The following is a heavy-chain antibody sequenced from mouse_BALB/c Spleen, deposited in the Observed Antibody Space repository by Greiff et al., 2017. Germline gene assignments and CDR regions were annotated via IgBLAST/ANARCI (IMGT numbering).Heavy chain of an antibody. Sequence: QVQLKESGPGILQPSQTLSLTCSFSGFSLSTSGMSVGWIRQPSGKGLEWLAHIWWNDDKYYNPALKSRLTISKDTSNNQVFLKIASVVTADTATYYCARMRAYYGKKDAMDYWGQGTSVTVSS. CDR3: ARMRAYYGKKDAMDY. J-gene: IGHJ4*01. CDR2: IWWNDDK. CDR1: GFSLSTSGMS. V-gene: IGHV8-8*01. D-gene: IGHD2-10*01.